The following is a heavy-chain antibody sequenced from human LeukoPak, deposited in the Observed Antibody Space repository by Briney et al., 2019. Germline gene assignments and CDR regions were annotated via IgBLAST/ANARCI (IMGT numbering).Heavy chain of an antibody. CDR2: IYYSGGA. V-gene: IGHV4-39*01. CDR1: GGSISSNNYY. D-gene: IGHD3-10*01. Sequence: PPETLSLTCTVSGGSISSNNYYWVWIRQPPGKGLEWIGSIYYSGGAYYNPSLKSRVTISVDTSKNQFSLKLTSVTAADTAVYYCARRYYSGPFDYWGRGTLVTVSS. J-gene: IGHJ4*02. CDR3: ARRYYSGPFDY.